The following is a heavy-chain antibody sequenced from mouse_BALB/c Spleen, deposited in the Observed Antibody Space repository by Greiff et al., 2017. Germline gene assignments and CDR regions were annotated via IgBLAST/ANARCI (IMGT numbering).Heavy chain of an antibody. D-gene: IGHD2-1*01. CDR2: ISTYYGDA. J-gene: IGHJ4*01. V-gene: IGHV1S137*01. CDR1: GYTFTDYA. Sequence: QVQLQQSGAELVRPGVSVKISCKGSGYTFTDYAMHWVKQSHAKSLEWIGVISTYYGDASYNQKFKGKATMTVDKSSSTADMALARLTSEDSAIYYCAATYGTLYAMDYWGQGTSVTVSS. CDR3: AATYGTLYAMDY.